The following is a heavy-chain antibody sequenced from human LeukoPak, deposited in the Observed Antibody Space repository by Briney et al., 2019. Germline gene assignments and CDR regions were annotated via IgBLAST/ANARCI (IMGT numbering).Heavy chain of an antibody. CDR3: AKAPGGYYYFYDY. Sequence: PGGSLRLSCAASGFTFSSYAMSWVRQAPGKGLEWVSAISGSGGSTYYADSVKGRFTTSRDNSKNTLYLQMNSLRAEDTAVYYCAKAPGGYYYFYDYWGQGTLVTVSS. D-gene: IGHD3-22*01. CDR2: ISGSGGST. CDR1: GFTFSSYA. J-gene: IGHJ4*02. V-gene: IGHV3-23*01.